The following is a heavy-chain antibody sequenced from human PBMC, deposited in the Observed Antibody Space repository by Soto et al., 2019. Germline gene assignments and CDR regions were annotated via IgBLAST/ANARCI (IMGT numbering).Heavy chain of an antibody. Sequence: ASVKVSCKASGYTFSDNHMHWVRQAPGQGLEWIGWINPKSGATKFVQRFQGRVTMSRDTAISTAYMELSRLTSDDTAVYFCARGGIVGVTALNTWGQGTLVTVSS. CDR3: ARGGIVGVTALNT. CDR1: GYTFSDNH. CDR2: INPKSGAT. J-gene: IGHJ5*02. V-gene: IGHV1-2*02. D-gene: IGHD3-10*01.